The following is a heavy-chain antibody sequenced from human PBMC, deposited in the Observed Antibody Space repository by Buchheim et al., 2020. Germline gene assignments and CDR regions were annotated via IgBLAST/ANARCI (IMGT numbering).Heavy chain of an antibody. V-gene: IGHV3-48*01. CDR2: ISSSSITI. J-gene: IGHJ6*02. Sequence: EVQLVESGGGLVQPGGSLRLSCAASGFTFSSYSMNWVRQAPGKGLEWVSYISSSSITIYYADSVKGRFTISRDNAKNSLYLQMNSLRAEDTAVYYCARDDTVTTDYYYYYGMDVWGQGTT. CDR3: ARDDTVTTDYYYYYGMDV. CDR1: GFTFSSYS. D-gene: IGHD4-11*01.